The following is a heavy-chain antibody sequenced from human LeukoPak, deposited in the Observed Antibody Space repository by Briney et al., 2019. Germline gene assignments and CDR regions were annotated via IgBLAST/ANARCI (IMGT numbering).Heavy chain of an antibody. CDR2: IIPIFGTA. V-gene: IGHV1-69*06. CDR1: GGTLSSYA. CDR3: ARDRGYSSGFPNWFVP. Sequence: SVKVSCKASGGTLSSYAISWVRQAPGQGLEWMGGIIPIFGTANYAQKFQGRVTITADKTPSTACTELSSMRSAERTGYYYARDRGYSSGFPNWFVPWVQGTLVTVCS. J-gene: IGHJ5*02. D-gene: IGHD6-19*01.